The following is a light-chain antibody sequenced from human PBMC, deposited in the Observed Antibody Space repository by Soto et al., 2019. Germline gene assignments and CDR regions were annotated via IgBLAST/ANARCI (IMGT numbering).Light chain of an antibody. CDR3: QQLNSFPIP. CDR2: AAS. V-gene: IGKV1-9*01. Sequence: DIQLTNAVSFVSASAGDTVTITCRASQDIRSYLAWYQQKAGRAPKLLIYAASTLQSEVPSRFSGSGSGTEFTLTISSLQPEDFATYYCQQLNSFPIPFGQGTRLEI. CDR1: QDIRSY. J-gene: IGKJ5*01.